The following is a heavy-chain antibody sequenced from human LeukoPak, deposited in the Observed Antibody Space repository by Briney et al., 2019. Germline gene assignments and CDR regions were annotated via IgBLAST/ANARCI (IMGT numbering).Heavy chain of an antibody. V-gene: IGHV3-21*06. CDR3: ARLIGISGTYPTDY. CDR1: GFTVSSNY. J-gene: IGHJ4*02. Sequence: GGSLRLSYAASGFTVSSNYMSWVRQAPGKGLEWVSSISSTSTYIYYADSMKGRFIISRDNARNSLYLEMNSLRAEDTAVYYCARLIGISGTYPTDYWGQGTLVTVSS. CDR2: ISSTSTYI. D-gene: IGHD1-26*01.